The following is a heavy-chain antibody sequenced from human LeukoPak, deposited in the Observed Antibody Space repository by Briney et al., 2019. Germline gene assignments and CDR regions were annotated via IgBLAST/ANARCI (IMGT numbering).Heavy chain of an antibody. Sequence: SETLSLTCTVSSGSISSYYWSWIRQPPGKGLEWIGYIYYSGSTNYNPSLKSRVTISVDTSKNQFSLKLSSVTAADTAVYYCARAAEPYTPFDYWGQGTLVTVSS. D-gene: IGHD1-14*01. CDR2: IYYSGST. CDR1: SGSISSYY. CDR3: ARAAEPYTPFDY. J-gene: IGHJ4*02. V-gene: IGHV4-59*01.